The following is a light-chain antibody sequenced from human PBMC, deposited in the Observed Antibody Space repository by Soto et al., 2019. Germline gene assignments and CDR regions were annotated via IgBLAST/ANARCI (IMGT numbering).Light chain of an antibody. V-gene: IGLV1-44*01. CDR3: AAWDDSLNGNYV. J-gene: IGLJ1*01. CDR2: SNN. CDR1: SSNIGSNT. Sequence: QPVLTQPPSASVTPGQRVTISCSGSSSNIGSNTVNWYQQLPGTAPKLLIYSNNQRPSGVPDRFSGSKSGTSASLAISGLQSEDEADYYCAAWDDSLNGNYVFGTGTKVTVL.